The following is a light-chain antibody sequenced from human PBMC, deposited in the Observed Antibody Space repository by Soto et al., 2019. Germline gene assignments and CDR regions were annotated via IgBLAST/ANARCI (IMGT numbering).Light chain of an antibody. CDR1: SSDVGAYKF. J-gene: IGLJ3*02. V-gene: IGLV2-14*01. CDR2: EVS. CDR3: SSYTSTSSPRV. Sequence: QSVLTQPASVSGSPGQSITIFCSGTSSDVGAYKFVSWYRHHPGKAPQVMIYEVSNRPSGVSNRFSGSKSGNTAALTISGLQPEDEGDYYCSSYTSTSSPRVFGGGTKVTVL.